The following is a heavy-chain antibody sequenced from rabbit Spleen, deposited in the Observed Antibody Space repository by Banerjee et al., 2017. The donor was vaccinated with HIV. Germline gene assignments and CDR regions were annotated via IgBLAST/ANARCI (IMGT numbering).Heavy chain of an antibody. Sequence: QLEESGGRLVQPGGSLTLSCKASGFTLSNFWLNWVRQAPGKGLEWIGIIYPIIQTTYYANWVNGRFTISSDNAQNTVDLQMNSLTAADTATYFCASGPNYSGTRLDVWGQGTLVTVS. V-gene: IGHV1S7*01. J-gene: IGHJ3*01. CDR2: IYPIIQTT. CDR1: GFTLSNFW. CDR3: ASGPNYSGTRLDV. D-gene: IGHD1-1*01.